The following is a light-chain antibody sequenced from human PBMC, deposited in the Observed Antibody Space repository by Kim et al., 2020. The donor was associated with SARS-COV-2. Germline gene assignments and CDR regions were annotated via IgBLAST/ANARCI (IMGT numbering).Light chain of an antibody. CDR2: SNG. V-gene: IGLV1-40*01. CDR3: QSYDSSLSGYV. Sequence: QAVTGPCIGTSSNVGPVNDVHWYHHLPTTAPKLLIYSNGNRPSGVPDRFSGSKSGTSASLAITGLQAEDEADYYCQSYDSSLSGYVFGIGTKVTVL. J-gene: IGLJ1*01. CDR1: SSNVGPVND.